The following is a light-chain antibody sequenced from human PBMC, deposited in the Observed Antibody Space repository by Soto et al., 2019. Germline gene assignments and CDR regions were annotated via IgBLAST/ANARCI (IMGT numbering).Light chain of an antibody. CDR2: GAS. Sequence: EIVLTQSPGTLSLSPGERATLSCRASQSVSSSYLAWYQQKPGQAPRLLIYGASTRAIGIPDRFSGSGSGTDFTLTISRLEPEDFAVFYCHLYDNSLYTFGQGTKLEIK. V-gene: IGKV3-20*01. CDR1: QSVSSSY. CDR3: HLYDNSLYT. J-gene: IGKJ2*01.